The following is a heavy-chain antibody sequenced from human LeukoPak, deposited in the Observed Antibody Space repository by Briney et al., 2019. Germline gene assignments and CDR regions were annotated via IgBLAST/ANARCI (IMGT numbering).Heavy chain of an antibody. CDR2: ISGSGGST. D-gene: IGHD3-9*01. Sequence: GGSLRLSCAASGFTFSSYAMSWVRQAPGKGLEWVSAISGSGGSTYYADSVKGRFTISRDNSKNTLYLQMNSLRAEDTAVYYCAKDGPPHYDILTGYPLNWGQGTLVTVSS. CDR3: AKDGPPHYDILTGYPLN. J-gene: IGHJ4*02. CDR1: GFTFSSYA. V-gene: IGHV3-23*01.